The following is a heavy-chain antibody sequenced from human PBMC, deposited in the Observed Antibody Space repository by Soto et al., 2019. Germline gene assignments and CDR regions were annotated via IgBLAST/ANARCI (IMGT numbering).Heavy chain of an antibody. D-gene: IGHD5-12*01. J-gene: IGHJ4*02. CDR2: ISNDGSYK. V-gene: IGHV3-30*18. CDR3: AKLALSRRYNAYGEVDY. Sequence: QVQLVESGGGVVQPGRSLRLSCTASGFSFRSYVMHWVRQAPGKGLEWVALISNDGSYKYYADSVKGRFTISRDNSKYTLHLESNSLVSDDAAVYHCAKLALSRRYNAYGEVDYWGQGTLATGSS. CDR1: GFSFRSYV.